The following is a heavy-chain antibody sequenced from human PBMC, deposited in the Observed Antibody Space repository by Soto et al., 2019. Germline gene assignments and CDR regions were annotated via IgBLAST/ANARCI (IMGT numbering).Heavy chain of an antibody. D-gene: IGHD2-2*01. V-gene: IGHV4-31*03. J-gene: IGHJ4*02. CDR2: IYYSGST. CDR1: GGSISSGGYY. Sequence: PSETLSLTCTVSGGSISSGGYYWSWIRQHPGKGLEWIGYIYYSGSTDYNPSLKSRVTMSVDTSKNQFSLRLSSVTAADTAVYYCARGHCTSTSCYPSDYWGQGALVTVSS. CDR3: ARGHCTSTSCYPSDY.